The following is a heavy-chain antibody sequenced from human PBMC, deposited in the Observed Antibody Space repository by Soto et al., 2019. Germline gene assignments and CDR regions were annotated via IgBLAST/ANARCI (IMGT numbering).Heavy chain of an antibody. V-gene: IGHV3-30*18. CDR3: AKDPSTVSSVDY. J-gene: IGHJ4*02. CDR2: ISYDGSNK. D-gene: IGHD4-17*01. Sequence: PGGSLRLSCAASGFTFSSYGMHWVRQAPGKGLEWVAVISYDGSNKYYADSVKGRFTISRDNSKNTLYLQMNSLRAEDTAVYYCAKDPSTVSSVDYWGRGTLVTVSS. CDR1: GFTFSSYG.